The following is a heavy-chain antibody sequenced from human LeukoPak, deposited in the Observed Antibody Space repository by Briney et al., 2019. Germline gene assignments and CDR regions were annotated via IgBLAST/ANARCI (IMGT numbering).Heavy chain of an antibody. Sequence: GGSLRLSCAASGFTFSRHSMHWVRQAPGKGLEWVAVISTDGIIKVYADSVKGQFTISRDNSKNTLYLQMNSLRAEDTAVYYCATGSKGSGSFYINDYWGQGTLVTVSS. V-gene: IGHV3-30-3*01. CDR2: ISTDGIIK. CDR1: GFTFSRHS. CDR3: ATGSKGSGSFYINDY. J-gene: IGHJ4*02. D-gene: IGHD3-10*01.